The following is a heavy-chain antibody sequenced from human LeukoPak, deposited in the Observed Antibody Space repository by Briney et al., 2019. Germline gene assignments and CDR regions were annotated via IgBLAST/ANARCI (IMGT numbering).Heavy chain of an antibody. J-gene: IGHJ6*03. CDR3: ARRWLSYYYYYMDV. V-gene: IGHV1-8*01. CDR2: MNPNSGNT. Sequence: ASVKVSCKASGYTFTSYDINWVRQATGQGLEWMGWMNPNSGNTGYAQKFQGRVTMTRNTSISTAYMELSSLRSEDTAVYYCARRWLSYYYYYMDVWGKGTTVTVSS. D-gene: IGHD5-12*01. CDR1: GYTFTSYD.